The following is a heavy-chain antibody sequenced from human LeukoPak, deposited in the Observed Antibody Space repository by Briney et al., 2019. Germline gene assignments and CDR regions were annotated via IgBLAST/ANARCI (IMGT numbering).Heavy chain of an antibody. CDR1: GGSFSGYY. J-gene: IGHJ6*02. Sequence: SETLSLTCAVYGGSFSGYYWSWIRQPPGKGLEWIGEINHSGSTNYNPSLKSRVTISVDTSKNQFSLKLSSVTAADTAVYYCARDRLVVPYYYGMDVWGQGTTVTVSS. CDR3: ARDRLVVPYYYGMDV. D-gene: IGHD2-8*02. V-gene: IGHV4-34*01. CDR2: INHSGST.